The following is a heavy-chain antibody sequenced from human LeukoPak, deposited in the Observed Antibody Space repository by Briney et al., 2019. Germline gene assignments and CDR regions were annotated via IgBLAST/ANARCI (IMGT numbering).Heavy chain of an antibody. CDR1: GFTFSNYG. CDR3: AKDIHRSISARHV. CDR2: TSYDGSNN. J-gene: IGHJ6*02. D-gene: IGHD2-2*01. V-gene: IGHV3-30*18. Sequence: GGSLRLSCAASGFTFSNYGVHWVHQAPGKGLEWLAVTSYDGSNNYYADSVKGRCTLSRDNSKNTLYLQMNSLRSEDTAVYFCAKDIHRSISARHVGGRGTTVTVSS.